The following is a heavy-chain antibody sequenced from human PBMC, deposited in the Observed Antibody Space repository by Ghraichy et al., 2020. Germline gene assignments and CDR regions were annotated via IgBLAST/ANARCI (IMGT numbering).Heavy chain of an antibody. J-gene: IGHJ4*02. CDR2: FYYSGRT. CDR1: GGSISSSSYY. CDR3: ARGPNFYDSSGYPLNFDL. V-gene: IGHV4-39*01. Sequence: GSLRLSCSVSGGSISSSSYYWGWIRQPPGKGLEWIGSFYYSGRTYYNPSLKSRVTISVDTSKTQLSLKMTSMTAADTAVYFCARGPNFYDSSGYPLNFDLWGQGSLVTVSS. D-gene: IGHD3-22*01.